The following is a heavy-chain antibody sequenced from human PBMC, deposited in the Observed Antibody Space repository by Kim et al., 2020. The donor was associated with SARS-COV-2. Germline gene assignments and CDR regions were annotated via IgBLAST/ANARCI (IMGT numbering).Heavy chain of an antibody. V-gene: IGHV3-7*01. CDR3: ARRVGARDVFLDY. J-gene: IGHJ4*02. D-gene: IGHD6-6*01. CDR1: GFTYNSYW. Sequence: GGSLRLSCSASGFTYNSYWMTWVRQAPGKGLEWVANIKEDGSEQYHADSLKGRFTVSRDNAKNLLYLQMKSLTAEDAAVYYCARRVGARDVFLDYWGQGT. CDR2: IKEDGSEQ.